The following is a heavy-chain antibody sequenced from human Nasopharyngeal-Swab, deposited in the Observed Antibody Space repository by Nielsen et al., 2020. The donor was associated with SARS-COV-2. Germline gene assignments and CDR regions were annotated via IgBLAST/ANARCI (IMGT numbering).Heavy chain of an antibody. CDR3: ARDGIVVVPAAIFHLEY. D-gene: IGHD2-2*02. V-gene: IGHV3-21*01. Sequence: GGSLRLSCAASGFTFGSYSMNWVRQAPGKGLEWVSSISSSSSYIYYAGSVKGRFTISRDNAKNSLYLQMNSLRAEDTAVYYCARDGIVVVPAAIFHLEYWGQGTLVTVSS. CDR2: ISSSSSYI. J-gene: IGHJ4*02. CDR1: GFTFGSYS.